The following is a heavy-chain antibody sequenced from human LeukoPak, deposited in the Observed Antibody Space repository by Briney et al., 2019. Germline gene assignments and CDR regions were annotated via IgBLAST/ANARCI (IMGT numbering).Heavy chain of an antibody. D-gene: IGHD4-17*01. Sequence: SETLSLTCAVYGGSFSDYYWSWIRQPPERGLEWIGEINHNGSTNYNPSLKSRATTSFDTSRNQFSLTWNSVTAAETAVYYCARQTITVTTGEYAFDIWGQGKMVTFSP. CDR2: INHNGST. CDR1: GGSFSDYY. CDR3: ARQTITVTTGEYAFDI. J-gene: IGHJ3*02. V-gene: IGHV4-34*01.